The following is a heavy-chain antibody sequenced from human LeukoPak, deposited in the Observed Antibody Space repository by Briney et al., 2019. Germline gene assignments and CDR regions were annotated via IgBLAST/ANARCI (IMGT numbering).Heavy chain of an antibody. J-gene: IGHJ5*02. CDR1: GYTFTGYY. CDR2: INPNSGGT. Sequence: ASVKVSCKASGYTFTGYYMHWVRQAPGQGLEWMGWINPNSGGTNYAQKFQGWVTMTRDTSISTAYMELSRLRSDDTAVYYCARGPRYCSSTSCYSPPRFDPWGQGTLVTVSS. V-gene: IGHV1-2*04. D-gene: IGHD2-2*02. CDR3: ARGPRYCSSTSCYSPPRFDP.